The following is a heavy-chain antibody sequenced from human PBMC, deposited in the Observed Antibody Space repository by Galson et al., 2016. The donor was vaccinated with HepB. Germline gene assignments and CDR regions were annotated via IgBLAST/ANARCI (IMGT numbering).Heavy chain of an antibody. CDR1: GGSISSSSYY. CDR3: ARRFRYTYGPPYGMDV. Sequence: ETLSLTCTVSGGSISSSSYYWGWIRQPPGKGLEWIGSIYYSGSTYYNPSLQSRVTISVDTSKNQFSLKMSSVTAAATAVYYCARRFRYTYGPPYGMDVWGQGTTVTVSS. J-gene: IGHJ6*02. V-gene: IGHV4-39*01. D-gene: IGHD5-18*01. CDR2: IYYSGST.